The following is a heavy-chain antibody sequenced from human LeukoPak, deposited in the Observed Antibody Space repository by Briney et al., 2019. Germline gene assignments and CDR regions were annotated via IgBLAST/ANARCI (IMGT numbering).Heavy chain of an antibody. J-gene: IGHJ4*02. CDR3: ARDGGLRYFDWLSPYYFDY. CDR2: ISSSGSTI. CDR1: GFTFSDYY. Sequence: GGSLRLSCAASGFTFSDYYMSWIRQAPGKGLEGVSYISSSGSTIYYADSVKGRFTISRDNAKNSLYLQMNSLRAEDTAVYYCARDGGLRYFDWLSPYYFDYWGQGTLVTVSS. V-gene: IGHV3-11*01. D-gene: IGHD3-9*01.